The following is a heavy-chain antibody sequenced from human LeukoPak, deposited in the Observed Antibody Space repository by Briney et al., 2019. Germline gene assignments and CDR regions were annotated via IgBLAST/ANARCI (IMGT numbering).Heavy chain of an antibody. CDR1: GGTFISYT. Sequence: AASVTVSFKASGGTFISYTISWVRQAPGQGLEWMGRIIPILGIANYAQKFQGRVTITADKSTSTAYMELSSLRSEDTAVYYCARKNGGFDYWGQGTLVTVSS. J-gene: IGHJ4*02. D-gene: IGHD4-23*01. CDR3: ARKNGGFDY. V-gene: IGHV1-69*02. CDR2: IIPILGIA.